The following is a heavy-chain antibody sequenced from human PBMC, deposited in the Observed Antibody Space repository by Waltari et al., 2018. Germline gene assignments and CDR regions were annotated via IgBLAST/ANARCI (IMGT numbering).Heavy chain of an antibody. V-gene: IGHV3-15*01. Sequence: EVQLVESGGGLVKPGGSLRLSCAASGFTFSNAWMSWVRQAPGKALEWVGRIKSKTDGWTTDYAAPVKGRFTISRDDSKNTLYLQMNSLKTEDTAVYYCTTDSASYDFWSALGWFDPWGQGTLVTVSS. D-gene: IGHD3-3*01. CDR2: IKSKTDGWTT. J-gene: IGHJ5*02. CDR1: GFTFSNAW. CDR3: TTDSASYDFWSALGWFDP.